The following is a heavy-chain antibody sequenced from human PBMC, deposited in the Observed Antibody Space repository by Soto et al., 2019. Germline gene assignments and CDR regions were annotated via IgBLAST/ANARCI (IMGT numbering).Heavy chain of an antibody. Sequence: PGGSLRRSCAGSGCAFSGSTIHWVRQASGRGLEWVGRIRSKANSYATEYAAAVKGRLIVSRDDSKTTSYLQMDSLKIEDTAMYYCFRETYFSYHGMDVWGQGTTVTVSS. V-gene: IGHV3-73*01. CDR2: IRSKANSYAT. J-gene: IGHJ6*02. CDR1: GCAFSGST. CDR3: FRETYFSYHGMDV.